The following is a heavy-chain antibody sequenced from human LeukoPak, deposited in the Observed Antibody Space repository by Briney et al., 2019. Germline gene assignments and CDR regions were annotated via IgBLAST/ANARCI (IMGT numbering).Heavy chain of an antibody. Sequence: PSETLSLTCIVSGGFISGYYWSWIRQPPGKGLEWIGYIYYSGSTNYNPSLTSRVTISVDTSKNQFSLKLNSVTAADTAEYYCARSKWGYAFDIWGQGTMVTVSS. J-gene: IGHJ3*02. CDR3: ARSKWGYAFDI. CDR1: GGFISGYY. D-gene: IGHD1-26*01. V-gene: IGHV4-59*01. CDR2: IYYSGST.